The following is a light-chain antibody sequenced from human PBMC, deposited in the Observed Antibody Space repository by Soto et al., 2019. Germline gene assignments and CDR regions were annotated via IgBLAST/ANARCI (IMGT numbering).Light chain of an antibody. Sequence: QSVLTQPASVSGSPGQSITMSCTGTSSDVGGYNYVSWYQQHPGKAPKFIIYDVSNRPSGVSNRFSGSKSGNTASLTISGLQAEDEADYYCCSYTSIGTLVFGTGTKLTVL. J-gene: IGLJ1*01. CDR3: CSYTSIGTLV. CDR1: SSDVGGYNY. V-gene: IGLV2-14*03. CDR2: DVS.